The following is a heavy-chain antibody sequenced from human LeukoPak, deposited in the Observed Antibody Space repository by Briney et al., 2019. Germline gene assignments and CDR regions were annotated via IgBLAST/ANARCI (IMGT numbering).Heavy chain of an antibody. CDR1: GYTFTGYY. Sequence: GASVKVSCEASGYTFTGYYMHWVRQAPGQGLEWMGRINPNGGGTNYAQKFQGRITMTRDTSISTAYMELSRLRYDDTAVYYCARDKYYDYVWGSYRPDFWGQGTLDTVSS. D-gene: IGHD3-16*02. CDR3: ARDKYYDYVWGSYRPDF. V-gene: IGHV1-2*06. CDR2: INPNGGGT. J-gene: IGHJ4*02.